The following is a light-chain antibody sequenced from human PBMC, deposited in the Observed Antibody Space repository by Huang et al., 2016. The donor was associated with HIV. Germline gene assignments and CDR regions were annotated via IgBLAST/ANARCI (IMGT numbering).Light chain of an antibody. J-gene: IGKJ1*01. CDR2: AAS. CDR3: QQYHSSWT. V-gene: IGKV1-NL1*01. CDR1: QGIRNS. Sequence: DIQMTQSPLSLSASVGDRVTFTCRASQGIRNSLTWYQQKPGKAPKLLVYAASRLESAFSAWFSGSGSGTNFTLTISSLQPEDFATYYCQQYHSSWTFGQGTKVEIK.